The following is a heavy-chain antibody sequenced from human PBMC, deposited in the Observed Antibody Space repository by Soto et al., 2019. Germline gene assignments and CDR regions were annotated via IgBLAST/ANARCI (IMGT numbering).Heavy chain of an antibody. Sequence: EVQLVQSGAEVKKPGESLKISCKGSGYSFTSYWIGWVRQMPVKGLVLMGIIYPGDSDTRYSPSFQGQVTISADKSISTASLPWSSLKDSDTARYSCARGRELGSTSIWEGLADLDYGGQGALVTVSS. CDR2: IYPGDSDT. CDR3: ARGRELGSTSIWEGLADLDY. CDR1: GYSFTSYW. D-gene: IGHD6-6*01. J-gene: IGHJ4*02. V-gene: IGHV5-51*01.